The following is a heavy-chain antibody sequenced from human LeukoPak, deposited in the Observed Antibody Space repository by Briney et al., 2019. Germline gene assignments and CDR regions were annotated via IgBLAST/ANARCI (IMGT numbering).Heavy chain of an antibody. J-gene: IGHJ4*02. CDR1: DGSISSRNYY. D-gene: IGHD5-12*01. V-gene: IGHV4-39*01. CDR3: ARGHRGVFTDPINY. CDR2: IDYNGDT. Sequence: SETLSLSCTVSDGSISSRNYYWGWIRQPPGKGLEWIGSIDYNGDTYYNPSLASRVTMSEDTSKNQLSLKLNSVTAEDTAVYYCARGHRGVFTDPINYWAQGTLVTVSS.